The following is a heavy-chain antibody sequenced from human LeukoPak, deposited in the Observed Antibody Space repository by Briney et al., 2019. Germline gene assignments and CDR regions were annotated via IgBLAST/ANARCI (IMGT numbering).Heavy chain of an antibody. CDR2: IGKDGSEK. CDR3: ARVSLVGGMDV. Sequence: PGRSLRLSCAASGFVFSSYWMIWVRQAPGKGLEWVASIGKDGSEKSYVDSVKGRFTISRDNAKNSLYLQMNSLRAEDTAVYYCARVSLVGGMDVWGQGTTVTVSS. V-gene: IGHV3-7*01. D-gene: IGHD6-6*01. J-gene: IGHJ6*02. CDR1: GFVFSSYW.